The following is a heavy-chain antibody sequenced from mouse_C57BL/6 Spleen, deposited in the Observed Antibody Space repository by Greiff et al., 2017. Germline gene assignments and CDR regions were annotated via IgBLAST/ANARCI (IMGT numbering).Heavy chain of an antibody. J-gene: IGHJ2*01. Sequence: QVQLQQPGAELVKPGASVKMSCKASGYTFTSYWITWVKQRPGQGLEWIGDIYPGSGSTNYNEKFKSKATLTVDTSSSTAYMQLSSLTSEDSAVYYCARWDYYGTIPYYFGCWGQVTTLTVSS. D-gene: IGHD1-1*01. CDR1: GYTFTSYW. V-gene: IGHV1-55*01. CDR3: ARWDYYGTIPYYFGC. CDR2: IYPGSGST.